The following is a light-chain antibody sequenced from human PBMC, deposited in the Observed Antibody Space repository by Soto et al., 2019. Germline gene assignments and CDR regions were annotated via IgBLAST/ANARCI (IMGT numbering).Light chain of an antibody. Sequence: EIVLTQAPGTLSVSAGERATLSCRASQSISINLAWYQQKPCQAPRLLIYGASTRATGIPARFSGSGSGTEFTLIISSLQSEDFAFYYCQQYNKWPRTFGQGTKVDIK. CDR2: GAS. CDR1: QSISIN. J-gene: IGKJ1*01. CDR3: QQYNKWPRT. V-gene: IGKV3-15*01.